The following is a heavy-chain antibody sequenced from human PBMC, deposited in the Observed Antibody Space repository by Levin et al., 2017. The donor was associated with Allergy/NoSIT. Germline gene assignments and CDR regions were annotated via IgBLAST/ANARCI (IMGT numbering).Heavy chain of an antibody. J-gene: IGHJ6*02. CDR2: IDWDDDK. CDR3: ARIPIKYYDFWSGYYYYGMDV. V-gene: IGHV2-70*01. CDR1: GFSLSTSGMC. Sequence: TLSLTCTFSGFSLSTSGMCVSWIRQPPGKALEWLALIDWDDDKYYSTSLKTRLTISKDTSKNQVVLTMTNMDPVDTATYYCARIPIKYYDFWSGYYYYGMDVWGQGTTVTVSS. D-gene: IGHD3-3*01.